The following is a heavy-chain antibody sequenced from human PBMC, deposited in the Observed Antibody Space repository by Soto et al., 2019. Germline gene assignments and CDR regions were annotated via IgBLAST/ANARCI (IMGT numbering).Heavy chain of an antibody. CDR3: ASRRGYCSSTSCYTRPFGAFDI. J-gene: IGHJ3*02. CDR2: IIPIFGTA. D-gene: IGHD2-2*02. V-gene: IGHV1-69*06. CDR1: GGTFSSYA. Sequence: ASVKVSCKASGGTFSSYAISWVRQAPGQGLEWMGGIIPIFGTANYAQKFQGRVTITADKSTSTAYMELSSLGSEDTAVYYCASRRGYCSSTSCYTRPFGAFDIWGQGTMVTVSS.